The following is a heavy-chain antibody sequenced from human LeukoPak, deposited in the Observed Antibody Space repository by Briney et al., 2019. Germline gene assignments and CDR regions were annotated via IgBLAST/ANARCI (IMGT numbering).Heavy chain of an antibody. CDR3: ARGFGIAAAAAYNWFGP. Sequence: NPSETLSLTCAVSGGSISSGGYSWSWIRQPPGKGLEWIGYIYHSGSTYYNPSLKSRVTISVDRSKNQFSLKLSSVTAADTAVYYCARGFGIAAAAAYNWFGPWGQGTLVTVSS. V-gene: IGHV4-30-2*01. D-gene: IGHD6-13*01. J-gene: IGHJ5*02. CDR1: GGSISSGGYS. CDR2: IYHSGST.